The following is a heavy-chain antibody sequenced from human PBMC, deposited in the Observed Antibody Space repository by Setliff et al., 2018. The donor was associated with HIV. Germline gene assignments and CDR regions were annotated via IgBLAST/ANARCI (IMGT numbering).Heavy chain of an antibody. CDR2: INPNSRGT. J-gene: IGHJ3*02. CDR1: GYTFIGDY. Sequence: ASVKVSCKASGYTFIGDYMHWVRQAPGQGLEWMGWINPNSRGTNFAQKFQGRVTMTRDTSISTAYMELSRLRSDVTAVYYCARGGLATGAFDIWGQGTMVTVSS. V-gene: IGHV1-2*02. D-gene: IGHD5-12*01. CDR3: ARGGLATGAFDI.